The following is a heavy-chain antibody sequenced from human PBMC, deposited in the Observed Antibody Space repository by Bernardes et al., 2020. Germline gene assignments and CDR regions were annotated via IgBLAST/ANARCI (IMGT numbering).Heavy chain of an antibody. J-gene: IGHJ3*02. V-gene: IGHV3-15*01. Sequence: GGSLRLSCVASGFTFSDACMSWVRQAPGKGLEWIGRIKSKTDGGAIDYGAPVKGRFSISRDDSKNTLFLQMNSLKAEDTALYYCTRGPIWGQGTMVTVSS. CDR3: TRGPI. CDR1: GFTFSDAC. CDR2: IKSKTDGGAI.